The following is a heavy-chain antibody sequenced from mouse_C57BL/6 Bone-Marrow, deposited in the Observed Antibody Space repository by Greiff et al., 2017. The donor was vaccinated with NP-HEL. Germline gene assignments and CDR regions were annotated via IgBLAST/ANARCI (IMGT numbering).Heavy chain of an antibody. Sequence: QVQLKESGPGLVQPSQSLSITCTVSGFSLTSYGVHWVRQSPGKGLEWLGVIWSGGSTDYNAAFISRLSISKDNSKSQVFFKMNSLQADDTAIYYCARKGTVVASGDFDVWGTGTTVTVSS. CDR2: IWSGGST. J-gene: IGHJ1*03. V-gene: IGHV2-2*01. D-gene: IGHD1-1*01. CDR3: ARKGTVVASGDFDV. CDR1: GFSLTSYG.